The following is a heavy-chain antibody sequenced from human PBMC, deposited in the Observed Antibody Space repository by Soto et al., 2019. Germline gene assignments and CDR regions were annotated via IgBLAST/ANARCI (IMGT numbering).Heavy chain of an antibody. CDR1: VYTFTSYA. CDR2: IDAGNGNT. J-gene: IGHJ4*02. CDR3: ARGAGSGLSDY. D-gene: IGHD3-10*01. V-gene: IGHV1-3*01. Sequence: QVQLVQSGAEVKKPGASVKVSCKASVYTFTSYAMHWVRQAPGQRLEWMGWIDAGNGNTKYSQKFQGRVTITRDTSASTAYMELSSLRSEDTAVYYCARGAGSGLSDYWGQGTLVTVST.